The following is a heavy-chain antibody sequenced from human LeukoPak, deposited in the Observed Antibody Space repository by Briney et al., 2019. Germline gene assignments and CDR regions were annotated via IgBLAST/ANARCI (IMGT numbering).Heavy chain of an antibody. V-gene: IGHV3-23*01. Sequence: PGGSLRLSCAASGFTFSSYAMSWVRQAPGKGLEWVSAISGSGDSTYYADSVKGRFTISRDNSKNTLYLQMNSLRAEDTAIYYCSKARHYGSGSYYINYYYYYMDVWAKGTTVTVSS. D-gene: IGHD3-10*01. CDR3: SKARHYGSGSYYINYYYYYMDV. J-gene: IGHJ6*03. CDR2: ISGSGDST. CDR1: GFTFSSYA.